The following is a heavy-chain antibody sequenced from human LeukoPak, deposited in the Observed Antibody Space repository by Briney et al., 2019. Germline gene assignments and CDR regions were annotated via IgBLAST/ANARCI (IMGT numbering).Heavy chain of an antibody. CDR1: GGTFSSYA. J-gene: IGHJ6*03. CDR3: ARTGDTRAHYYYYYMDV. CDR2: INPSGGST. V-gene: IGHV1-46*01. D-gene: IGHD7-27*01. Sequence: ASVKVSCKASGGTFSSYAISWVRQAPGQGLEWMGIINPSGGSTSYAQKFQGRVTVTRDMSTSTVYMELSSLRSEDTAVYYCARTGDTRAHYYYYYMDVWGKGTTVTISS.